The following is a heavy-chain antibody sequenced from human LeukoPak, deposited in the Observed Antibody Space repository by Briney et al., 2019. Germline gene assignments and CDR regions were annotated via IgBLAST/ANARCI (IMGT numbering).Heavy chain of an antibody. J-gene: IGHJ3*02. CDR2: ISSSSSYI. CDR1: GFTFSCYS. CDR3: PRGGSGYLNPDAFDI. Sequence: GGSLRLSCAASGFTFSCYSMNWVRQAPGKGLEWVSSISSSSSYIYYADSVKGRFTISRDNAKNSLYLQMNSLRAEDTAVYYCPRGGSGYLNPDAFDIWGQGTMVTVSS. D-gene: IGHD3-22*01. V-gene: IGHV3-21*01.